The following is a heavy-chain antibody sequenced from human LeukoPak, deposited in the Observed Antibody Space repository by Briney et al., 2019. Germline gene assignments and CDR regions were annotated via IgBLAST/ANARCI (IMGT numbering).Heavy chain of an antibody. V-gene: IGHV1-2*02. J-gene: IGHJ4*02. CDR3: ARGTPQDY. CDR1: GGSFNTYV. CDR2: INPNSGGT. Sequence: ASVKVSCKASGGSFNTYVITWVRQAPGQGLEWMGWINPNSGGTNYAQKFQGRVTMTRDTSISTAYMELSRLRSDDTAVYYCARGTPQDYWGQGTLVTVSS. D-gene: IGHD2-15*01.